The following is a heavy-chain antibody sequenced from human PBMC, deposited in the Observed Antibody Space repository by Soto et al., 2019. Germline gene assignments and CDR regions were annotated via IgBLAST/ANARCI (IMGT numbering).Heavy chain of an antibody. CDR3: AVDIAVAAED. CDR2: IYYSGST. Sequence: QLQLQESGPGLVKPSETLSLTCTVSGGSISSSSYYWGWIRQPPGKGLEWIGSIYYSGSTYYNPSLKSRVTLSVHTSKNQFSLKLSSVTAADTAVYYCAVDIAVAAEDWGQGTLVTVSS. V-gene: IGHV4-39*01. D-gene: IGHD6-19*01. J-gene: IGHJ4*02. CDR1: GGSISSSSYY.